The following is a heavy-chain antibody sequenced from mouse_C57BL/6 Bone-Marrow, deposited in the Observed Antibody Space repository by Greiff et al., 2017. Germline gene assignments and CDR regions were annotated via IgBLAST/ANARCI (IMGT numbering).Heavy chain of an antibody. V-gene: IGHV1-63*01. J-gene: IGHJ1*03. CDR1: GYTFTNYW. D-gene: IGHD2-2*01. CDR3: WCFDV. Sequence: QVQLQESGAELVRPGTSVKMSCKASGYTFTNYWIGWAKQRPGHGLEWIGDIYPGGGYTNYNEKFKGKATLTADKSSSTSEDPAIYYCARALYYGYGWCFDVWGTGTTVTVSS. CDR2: IYPGGGYT.